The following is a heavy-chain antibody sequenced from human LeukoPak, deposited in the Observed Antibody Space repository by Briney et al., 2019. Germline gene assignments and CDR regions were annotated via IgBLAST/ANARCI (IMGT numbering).Heavy chain of an antibody. Sequence: SETLSLTCTVSGGSIKTGGYSWTWIRQPAGKGLEWIGRVYISGNTDQNPSLKSRVTVSMDSSKNQFSLEMKSVTAADTAVYYCTRGWSSAGVFDSWGQGTVVTVSS. CDR2: VYISGNT. D-gene: IGHD6-19*01. CDR1: GGSIKTGGYS. V-gene: IGHV4-61*02. J-gene: IGHJ3*02. CDR3: TRGWSSAGVFDS.